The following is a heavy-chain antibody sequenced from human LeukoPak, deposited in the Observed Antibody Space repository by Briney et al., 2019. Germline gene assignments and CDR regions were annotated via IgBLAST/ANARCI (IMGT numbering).Heavy chain of an antibody. CDR2: LFALGDT. J-gene: IGHJ4*02. Sequence: GGSQRLSCAVSGLVVGSDCVSWVRQAPGKGLKWVAVLFALGDTYYADSVKGRFTISRDASKSAVYLQMDSLRVDDTSVYYCVSVFNDGWYVDYWGQGTLVTVSS. CDR1: GLVVGSDC. CDR3: VSVFNDGWYVDY. V-gene: IGHV3-66*01. D-gene: IGHD1-1*01.